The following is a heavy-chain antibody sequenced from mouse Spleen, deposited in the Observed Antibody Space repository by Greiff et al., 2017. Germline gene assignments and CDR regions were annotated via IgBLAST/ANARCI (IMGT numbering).Heavy chain of an antibody. V-gene: IGHV1-54*01. D-gene: IGHD1-1*01. Sequence: QVQLQQSGAELVRPGTSVKVSCKASGYAFTNYLIEWVKQRPGQGLEWIGVINPGSGGTNYNEKFKGKATLTADKSSSTAYMQLSSLTSDDSAVYFCARSGLLQYYFDYWGQGTTLTVSS. CDR2: INPGSGGT. CDR3: ARSGLLQYYFDY. J-gene: IGHJ2*01. CDR1: GYAFTNYL.